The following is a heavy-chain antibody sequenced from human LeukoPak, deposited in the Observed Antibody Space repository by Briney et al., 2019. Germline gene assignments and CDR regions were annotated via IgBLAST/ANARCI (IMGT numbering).Heavy chain of an antibody. CDR3: ARNPVVPAAYAVPYYLDY. Sequence: SGGSLRLSCAASGFTFSDYYMSWIRQAPGKGLEWVSYISSSGSTIYYADSVKGRFTISRDNAKNSLYLQMNSLRAEDTAVYYCARNPVVPAAYAVPYYLDYWGQGTLVTVSS. V-gene: IGHV3-11*04. CDR1: GFTFSDYY. J-gene: IGHJ4*02. D-gene: IGHD2-2*01. CDR2: ISSSGSTI.